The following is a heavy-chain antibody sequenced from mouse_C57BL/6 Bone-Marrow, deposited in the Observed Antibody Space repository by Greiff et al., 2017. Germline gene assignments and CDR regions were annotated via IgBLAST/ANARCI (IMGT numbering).Heavy chain of an antibody. Sequence: QVQLQQSGAELARPGASVKLSCKASGYTFTSYGISWVKQRTGQGLEWIGEIYPRSGNTYYNEKFKGKATLTADKSSSTAYMELRSLTSEDSAVYFCASPYGYDYGFDDWGQGTTLTVSS. CDR1: GYTFTSYG. D-gene: IGHD2-2*01. CDR2: IYPRSGNT. V-gene: IGHV1-81*01. J-gene: IGHJ2*01. CDR3: ASPYGYDYGFDD.